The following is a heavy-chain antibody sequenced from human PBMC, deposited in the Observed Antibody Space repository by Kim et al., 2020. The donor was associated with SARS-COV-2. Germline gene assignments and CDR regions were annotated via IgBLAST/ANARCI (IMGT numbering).Heavy chain of an antibody. D-gene: IGHD3-3*01. CDR1: GFTFSSYS. J-gene: IGHJ6*02. V-gene: IGHV3-48*02. CDR2: ISSSSSTI. Sequence: GGSLRLSCAASGFTFSSYSMNWVRQAPGKGLEWVSYISSSSSTIYYADSVKGRFTISRDNAKNSLYLQMNSLRDEGTAVYYCASLHWSGYYSEYYYYGMDVWGQGTTVTVSS. CDR3: ASLHWSGYYSEYYYYGMDV.